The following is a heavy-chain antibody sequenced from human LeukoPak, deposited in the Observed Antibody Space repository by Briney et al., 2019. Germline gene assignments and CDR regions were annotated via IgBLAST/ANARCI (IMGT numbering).Heavy chain of an antibody. CDR2: ISSNGGST. J-gene: IGHJ4*02. V-gene: IGHV3-64D*09. CDR1: GFTFSTYA. D-gene: IGHD3-10*01. Sequence: PGGSLRLSCSAPGFTFSTYAMHWVRQAPGKGLEYVSGISSNGGSTYYADSVKGRFTISRDNSKNTLYLQMSSLRAEDAAVYYCVKNYYGSGTYLEFDYWGQGTLVTVSS. CDR3: VKNYYGSGTYLEFDY.